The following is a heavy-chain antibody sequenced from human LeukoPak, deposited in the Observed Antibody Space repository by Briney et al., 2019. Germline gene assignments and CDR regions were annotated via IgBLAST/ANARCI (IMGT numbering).Heavy chain of an antibody. CDR3: ARFYGGNSEYFQH. CDR1: GFTVSSNY. V-gene: IGHV3-66*02. Sequence: GGSLILSCAASGFTVSSNYMSWVRQAPRMGLDWVSLIYSGGSTYYADSVKGRFTISRDNSKNTLYLQMNSLRAEDTAVYYCARFYGGNSEYFQHWGQGTLVTVSS. J-gene: IGHJ1*01. D-gene: IGHD4-23*01. CDR2: IYSGGST.